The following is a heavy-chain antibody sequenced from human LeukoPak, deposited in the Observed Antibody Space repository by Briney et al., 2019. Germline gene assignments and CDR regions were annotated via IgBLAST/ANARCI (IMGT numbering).Heavy chain of an antibody. Sequence: HWASVKVSCKASGYTFTGYYMHWVRQAPGQGLEWMGWINPNSGGTNYAQKFQGRVTMTRDTSISTAYMELSRLRSDDTAVYYCARDTWELLGAFDIWGQGTMVTVSS. D-gene: IGHD1-26*01. J-gene: IGHJ3*02. CDR3: ARDTWELLGAFDI. CDR2: INPNSGGT. V-gene: IGHV1-2*02. CDR1: GYTFTGYY.